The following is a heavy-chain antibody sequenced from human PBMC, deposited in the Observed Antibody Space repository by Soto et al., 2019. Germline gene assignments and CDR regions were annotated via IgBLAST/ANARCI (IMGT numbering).Heavy chain of an antibody. D-gene: IGHD4-17*01. J-gene: IGHJ4*02. V-gene: IGHV1-2*02. CDR3: ARGSTTVTPLGDY. CDR1: GYTFPAYY. Sequence: QVQLVQSGAEVKKPGASVQVSCKASGYTFPAYYIHWVGQVPGEGFEWIAWINIYTGDAGLAPEFQGRVTVTRDTAINTDYMELSGLRSDATSLYYCARGSTTVTPLGDYWGQGTLVSVSS. CDR2: INIYTGDA.